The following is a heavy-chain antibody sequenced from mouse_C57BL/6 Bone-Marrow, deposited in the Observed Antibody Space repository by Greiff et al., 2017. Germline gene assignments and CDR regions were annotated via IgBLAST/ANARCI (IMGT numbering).Heavy chain of an antibody. J-gene: IGHJ2*01. CDR3: ARDSFYYGSFDY. V-gene: IGHV7-1*01. CDR2: SRNKANDYTT. Sequence: EVKLVESGGGLVQSGRSLRLSCATSGFTFSDFYMEWVRQAPGKGLEWIAASRNKANDYTTEYSASVKGRFIVSRDTSQSILYRQMNALRAEDTAIYYCARDSFYYGSFDYWGQGTTLTVSS. CDR1: GFTFSDFY. D-gene: IGHD1-1*01.